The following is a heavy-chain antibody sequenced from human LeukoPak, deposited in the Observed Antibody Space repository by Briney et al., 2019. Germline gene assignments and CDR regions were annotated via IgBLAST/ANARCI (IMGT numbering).Heavy chain of an antibody. J-gene: IGHJ4*02. CDR3: ARPTGDYHAGFDY. V-gene: IGHV3-7*01. CDR2: IKQDGSET. Sequence: PGGSLRVSCAASGFIFTTYWMTWVRQAPGKGLEWVANIKQDGSETYYVDSVNGRFTISRDNSKNTLYLQMNGLRAEDTAVYYCARPTGDYHAGFDYWGQGTLVTVSS. D-gene: IGHD4-17*01. CDR1: GFIFTTYW.